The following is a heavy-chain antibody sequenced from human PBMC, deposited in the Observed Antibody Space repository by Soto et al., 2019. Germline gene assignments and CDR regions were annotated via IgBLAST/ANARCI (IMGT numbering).Heavy chain of an antibody. J-gene: IGHJ6*02. D-gene: IGHD4-17*01. CDR1: GFTFRTHG. Sequence: QVQLVESGGGVVQPGRSLRLSCAASGFTFRTHGMHWVRQGPGKGLEWVAVISYDASTKRYADSGKGRFTISRDKSKNTLYLNMNSLRCEDTVVYYCARDMRVTTEYGMDFWGPGAMVTDSS. V-gene: IGHV3-33*01. CDR2: ISYDASTK. CDR3: ARDMRVTTEYGMDF.